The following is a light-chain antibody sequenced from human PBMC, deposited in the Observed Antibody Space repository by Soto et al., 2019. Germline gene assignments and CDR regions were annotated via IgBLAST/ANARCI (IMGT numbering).Light chain of an antibody. Sequence: EIVLTQSPGTLSLSPGERATLSCRASQSVTSSYLAWYQQRRGQAPRLLIYDASSRATGIPDRFSGSGSGTDFTLSISRLEPEDFAVYYCQQYGNSPRTFGHGTKLEIK. V-gene: IGKV3-20*01. CDR3: QQYGNSPRT. CDR2: DAS. CDR1: QSVTSSY. J-gene: IGKJ2*01.